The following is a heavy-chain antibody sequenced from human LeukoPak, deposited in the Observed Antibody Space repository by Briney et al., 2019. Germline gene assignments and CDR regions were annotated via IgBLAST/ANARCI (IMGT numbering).Heavy chain of an antibody. D-gene: IGHD1-26*01. J-gene: IGHJ4*02. CDR3: ARDLKLSGSYYRIHEINDY. CDR2: IWYDGSNK. Sequence: GGSLRLSCAASGFTFSSYGMHWVRQAPGKGLEWVAVIWYDGSNKYYADSVKGRFTISRDNSKNTLYLQMNSLRAEDTAVYYCARDLKLSGSYYRIHEINDYWSQGTLVTVSS. V-gene: IGHV3-33*01. CDR1: GFTFSSYG.